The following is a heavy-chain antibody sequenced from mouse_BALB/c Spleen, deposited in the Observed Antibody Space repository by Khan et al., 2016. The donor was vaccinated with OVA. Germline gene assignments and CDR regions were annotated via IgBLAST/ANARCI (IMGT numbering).Heavy chain of an antibody. D-gene: IGHD2-14*01. Sequence: EVKLEVSGPSLVKPSQTLSLTCSVTGDSISSGYWSWIRKFPGNKLEYMGYMIYTGYTDYNPSLNSRLAITRHTSKNQYYLQLNSVTTEDTATYYCARSTYRYAFAYWGQGTLVTVSA. CDR2: MIYTGYT. CDR1: GDSISSGY. J-gene: IGHJ3*01. CDR3: ARSTYRYAFAY. V-gene: IGHV3-8*02.